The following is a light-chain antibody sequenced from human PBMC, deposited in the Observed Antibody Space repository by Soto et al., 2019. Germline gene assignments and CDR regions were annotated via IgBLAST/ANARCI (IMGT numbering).Light chain of an antibody. CDR1: QTISSW. CDR3: QQYNSYWT. CDR2: KAS. J-gene: IGKJ1*01. V-gene: IGKV1-5*03. Sequence: DSQMAPSTFPLSGSVCAQVTITFRASQTISSWLAWYQQKPGKAPKLLIYKASTLKSGVPSRFSGSGSGTEFTLTISSLQSDDFATYYCQQYNSYWTFGQGTKVDIK.